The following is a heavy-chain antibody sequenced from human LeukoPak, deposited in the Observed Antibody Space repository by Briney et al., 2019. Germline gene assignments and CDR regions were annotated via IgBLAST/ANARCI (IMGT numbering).Heavy chain of an antibody. CDR2: MNPNSGNT. J-gene: IGHJ4*02. CDR3: ARGSPPYYSGYEVGDY. V-gene: IGHV1-8*01. D-gene: IGHD5-12*01. CDR1: GYTFTTYD. Sequence: ASVKVSCKASGYTFTTYDINWVRQATGQGLEWMGWMNPNSGNTGYAQKFQGRVTMTRNTSISTAYMGLSSLRSEDTAVYYCARGSPPYYSGYEVGDYWGQGTLVTVSS.